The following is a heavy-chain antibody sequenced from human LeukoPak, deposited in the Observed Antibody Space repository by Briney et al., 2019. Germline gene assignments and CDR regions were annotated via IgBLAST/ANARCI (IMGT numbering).Heavy chain of an antibody. Sequence: GGSLRLSCAASGFGFSNYAMSWVRQAPGQGLEWVSGIGVDAGSIFYADSVEGRFAISRDNSKSTLYLQMNSLKAEDTAVYYCAKDPGGGYCSGGSCFYWGQGTLVTVSS. V-gene: IGHV3-23*01. CDR2: IGVDAGSI. CDR1: GFGFSNYA. CDR3: AKDPGGGYCSGGSCFY. D-gene: IGHD2-15*01. J-gene: IGHJ4*02.